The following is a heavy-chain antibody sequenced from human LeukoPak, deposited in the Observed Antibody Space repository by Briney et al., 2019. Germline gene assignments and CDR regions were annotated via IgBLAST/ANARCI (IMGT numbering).Heavy chain of an antibody. V-gene: IGHV3-9*01. CDR3: AKGHTYGLGESYLDF. Sequence: AGRSLRLSCEAAGYTFEDYAMDWVRHAPGKGLEWVSAISWSSGSIGYADSVRGRFTISRDNGKNSLYLQMNSLRTEHTALYYCAKGHTYGLGESYLDFWGQGTQVSVSS. CDR2: ISWSSGSI. D-gene: IGHD5-18*01. J-gene: IGHJ4*02. CDR1: GYTFEDYA.